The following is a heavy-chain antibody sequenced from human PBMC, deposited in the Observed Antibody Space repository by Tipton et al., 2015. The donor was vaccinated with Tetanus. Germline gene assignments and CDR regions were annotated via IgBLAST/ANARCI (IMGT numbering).Heavy chain of an antibody. V-gene: IGHV3-33*01. D-gene: IGHD2-15*01. CDR3: AGEADCIGGSCFSGDFDN. CDR1: GFIFSSYG. CDR2: SWYDGTDK. Sequence: SLRLSCAASGFIFSSYGIHWVRQAPGKGLEWVAVSWYDGTDKYYADSVKGRFTISRDNSKNTLYLQMNSLRAEDTAVYYCAGEADCIGGSCFSGDFDNWGQGTQVTVSS. J-gene: IGHJ4*02.